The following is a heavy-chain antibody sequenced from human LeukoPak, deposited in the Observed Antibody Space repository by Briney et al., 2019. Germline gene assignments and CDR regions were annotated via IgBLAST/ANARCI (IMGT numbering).Heavy chain of an antibody. CDR1: GGSISSYY. CDR2: IYSSGST. J-gene: IGHJ1*01. V-gene: IGHV4-4*07. CDR3: ARVPATVVKYFQH. Sequence: TPSETLSLTCTVSGGSISSYYWTWIRQPAGKGLEWIGRIYSSGSTNYNPSLKSRVTMSVDTSKNQFSLKLSSVTAADTAVYYCARVPATVVKYFQHWGQGTLVTVSS. D-gene: IGHD4-23*01.